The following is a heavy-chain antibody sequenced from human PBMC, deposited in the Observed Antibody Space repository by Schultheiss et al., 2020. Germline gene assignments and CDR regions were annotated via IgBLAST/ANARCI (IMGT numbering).Heavy chain of an antibody. D-gene: IGHD2-2*01. Sequence: ASVKVSCKASGYTFTGYYMHWVRQAPGQGLEWMGWINPNSGGTNYAQKFQGRVTMTRDTSISTAYMELSRLRSDDTAVYYCARVPAAMPNWFDPWGQGTLVTVSS. J-gene: IGHJ5*02. CDR1: GYTFTGYY. CDR2: INPNSGGT. CDR3: ARVPAAMPNWFDP. V-gene: IGHV1-2*02.